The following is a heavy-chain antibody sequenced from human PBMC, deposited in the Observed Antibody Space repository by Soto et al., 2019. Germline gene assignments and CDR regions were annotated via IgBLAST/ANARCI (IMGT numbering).Heavy chain of an antibody. J-gene: IGHJ4*02. CDR3: ARVPSGGSYPLVDY. V-gene: IGHV4-31*03. CDR2: IYYSGST. Sequence: QVQLQESGPGLVKPSQTLSLTCTVSGGSISSGGYYWSWIHQHPVKGLEWIGYIYYSGSTYYNPSLNSRVTISVDTSKNQFSLKLSSVTAADTAVYYRARVPSGGSYPLVDYWGQGNLVTVSS. D-gene: IGHD1-26*01. CDR1: GGSISSGGYY.